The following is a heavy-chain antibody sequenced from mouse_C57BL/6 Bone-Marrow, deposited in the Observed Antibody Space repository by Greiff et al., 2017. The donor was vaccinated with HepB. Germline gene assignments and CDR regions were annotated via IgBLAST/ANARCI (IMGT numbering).Heavy chain of an antibody. CDR3: ARGGWPYAMDY. D-gene: IGHD1-1*02. CDR2: IYPGGGYT. CDR1: GYTFTNYW. Sequence: QVQLQQSGAELVRPGTSVKMSCKASGYTFTNYWIGWAKQRPGHGLEWIGDIYPGGGYTNYNEKFKGKATLTADKSTSTAYMQFRSLTSEDSAIYYCARGGWPYAMDYWGQGNSVTVSS. J-gene: IGHJ4*01. V-gene: IGHV1-63*01.